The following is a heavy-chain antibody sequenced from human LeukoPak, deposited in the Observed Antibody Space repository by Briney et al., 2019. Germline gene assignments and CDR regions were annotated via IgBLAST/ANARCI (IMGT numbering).Heavy chain of an antibody. CDR3: ARSLGNIPYYFDY. CDR1: GGTFSSYA. Sequence: ASVKVSRKASGGTFSSYAISWVRQAPGHGLEWMGGIIPIFGTANYAQKFQGRVTITADKSTSTAYMELSSLRSEDTAVYYCARSLGNIPYYFDYWGQGTLVTVSS. D-gene: IGHD1/OR15-1a*01. CDR2: IIPIFGTA. V-gene: IGHV1-69*06. J-gene: IGHJ4*02.